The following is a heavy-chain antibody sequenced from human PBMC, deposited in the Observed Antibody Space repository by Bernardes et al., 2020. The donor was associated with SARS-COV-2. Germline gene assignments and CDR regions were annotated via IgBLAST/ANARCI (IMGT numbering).Heavy chain of an antibody. D-gene: IGHD3-9*01. J-gene: IGHJ6*02. V-gene: IGHV1-18*01. CDR1: GYTFTSYG. CDR2: ISAYNGNT. CDR3: AGHERYFDWLLYLNPGQAPAHGMDV. Sequence: VKVSCKASGYTFTSYGISWVRQAPGQGLEWMGWISAYNGNTNYAQKLQGRVTMTTDTSTSTAYMELRSLRSDDTAVYYCAGHERYFDWLLYLNPGQAPAHGMDVWGQGTTVTVSS.